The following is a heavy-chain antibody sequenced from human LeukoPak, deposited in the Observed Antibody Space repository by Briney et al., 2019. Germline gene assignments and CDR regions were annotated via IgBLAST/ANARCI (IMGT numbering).Heavy chain of an antibody. CDR3: AKARIFHQWSSFDY. CDR2: MSYDGSSQ. CDR1: GFTCVTRP. D-gene: IGHD2-15*01. Sequence: GTSLRLSRAASGFTCVTRPMHWVRQAPGKGLEWVAMMSYDGSSQYYADSVKGRFTISRDNANHTMSLQMNILRAEDTAIYYCAKARIFHQWSSFDYWGLGTLVTVS. J-gene: IGHJ4*02. V-gene: IGHV3-30*04.